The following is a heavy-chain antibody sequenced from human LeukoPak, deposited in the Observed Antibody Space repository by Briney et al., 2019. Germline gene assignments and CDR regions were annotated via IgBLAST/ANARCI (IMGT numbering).Heavy chain of an antibody. J-gene: IGHJ5*02. D-gene: IGHD3-16*01. CDR3: ASLATSLRS. V-gene: IGHV3-30*03. CDR1: GFTFSSYG. Sequence: GGSLRLSCAASGFTFSSYGMHWVRQAPGKGLEWVALISYDGSNKYYADSVKGRFTISRDNSKNTLYLQMDSLRAEYTAVYYCASLATSLRSWGQGTLVTVSS. CDR2: ISYDGSNK.